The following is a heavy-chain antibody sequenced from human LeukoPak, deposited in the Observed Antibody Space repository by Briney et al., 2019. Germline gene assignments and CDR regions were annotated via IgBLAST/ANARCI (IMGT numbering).Heavy chain of an antibody. CDR3: ARKREYYGSGSYYHWFDP. Sequence: PSETLSLTCTVSGGSISSSSYYWGWIRQPPGKGLEWIGSIYYSGSTYYDPSLKSRVTISVDTSKNQFSLKLSSVTAADTAVYYCARKREYYGSGSYYHWFDPWGQGTLVTVSS. J-gene: IGHJ5*02. D-gene: IGHD3-10*01. CDR2: IYYSGST. CDR1: GGSISSSSYY. V-gene: IGHV4-39*07.